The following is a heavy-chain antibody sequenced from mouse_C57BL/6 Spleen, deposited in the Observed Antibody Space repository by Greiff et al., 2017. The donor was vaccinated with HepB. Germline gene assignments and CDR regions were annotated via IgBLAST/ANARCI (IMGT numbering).Heavy chain of an antibody. D-gene: IGHD2-1*01. CDR1: GFTFSSYA. CDR3: TRGYYGSWFAY. Sequence: EVQGVESGEGLVKPGGSLKLSCAASGFTFSSYAMSWVRQTPEKRLEWVAYISSGGDYIYYADTVKGRFTISRDNARNTLYLQMSSLKSEDTAMYYCTRGYYGSWFAYWGQGTLVTVSA. V-gene: IGHV5-9-1*02. CDR2: ISSGGDYI. J-gene: IGHJ3*01.